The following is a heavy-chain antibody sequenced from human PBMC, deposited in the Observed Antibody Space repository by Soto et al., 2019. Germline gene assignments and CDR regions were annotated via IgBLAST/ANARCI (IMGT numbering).Heavy chain of an antibody. Sequence: PSETLSLTCTVSGGSISSGDYYWSWIRQPPGKGLEWIGYIYYSGSTYYNPSLKSRVTISVDTSKNQFSLKLSSVTAADTAVYYCVRYPRSVGGSYRPDYWGQGTLVTVSS. D-gene: IGHD3-16*02. CDR1: GGSISSGDYY. CDR2: IYYSGST. V-gene: IGHV4-30-4*01. J-gene: IGHJ4*02. CDR3: VRYPRSVGGSYRPDY.